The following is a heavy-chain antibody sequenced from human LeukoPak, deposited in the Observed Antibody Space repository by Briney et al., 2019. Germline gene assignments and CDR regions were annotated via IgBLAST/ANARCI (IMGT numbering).Heavy chain of an antibody. V-gene: IGHV3-23*01. CDR2: ISGSGGST. J-gene: IGHJ4*02. D-gene: IGHD2-2*01. CDR3: AKVSGPYCSSASCYLDS. CDR1: GFTFSSYA. Sequence: SGGSLRLSCAASGFTFSSYAMSWVRQAPGKGLEWVSAISGSGGSTYYADSVKGRFTISRDNSKNTLYLQMNSLRAEDTAVYYCAKVSGPYCSSASCYLDSWGREPWSPSPQ.